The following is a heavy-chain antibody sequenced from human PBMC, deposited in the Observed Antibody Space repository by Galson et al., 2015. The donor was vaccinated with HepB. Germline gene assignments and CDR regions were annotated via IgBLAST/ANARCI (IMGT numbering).Heavy chain of an antibody. CDR3: VKEGAWFGGDWFDP. CDR1: GFIFRHHA. Sequence: SLRLSCAGSGFIFRHHAMAWIRQAPGKGLEWVSGINGRGSTRSYSDAVKGRFPISRDNSQDTVFLQMDNLRPEDTAVYYCVKEGAWFGGDWFDPWGQGALVTVS. V-gene: IGHV3-23*01. J-gene: IGHJ5*02. CDR2: INGRGSTR. D-gene: IGHD3-3*01.